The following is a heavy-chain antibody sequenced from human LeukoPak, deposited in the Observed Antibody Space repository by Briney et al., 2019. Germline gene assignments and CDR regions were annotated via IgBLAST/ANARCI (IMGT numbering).Heavy chain of an antibody. CDR2: ISSSSSDI. V-gene: IGHV3-21*01. CDR1: GFTFSSYS. D-gene: IGHD5-18*01. CDR3: AGPTGYSYGCFY. J-gene: IGHJ4*02. Sequence: GGSLRLSCAASGFTFSSYSMNWVRQAPGKGLEWVSSISSSSSDIYYADSAKGWFTNSRDNAKNSLYLQMNSLRAEDTAVYYCAGPTGYSYGCFYWGEETLLTVSS.